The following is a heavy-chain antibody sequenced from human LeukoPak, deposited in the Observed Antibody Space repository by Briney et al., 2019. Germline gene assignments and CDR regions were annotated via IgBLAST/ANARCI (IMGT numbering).Heavy chain of an antibody. V-gene: IGHV4-59*01. D-gene: IGHD5-18*01. CDR3: ARDRWLGY. CDR1: GGSISSYY. Sequence: SETLSLTCTVSGGSISSYYWIWVRQPPGKGLEGVGYIYYNGSTNYNPSRKSRVTISVDTSKNQFSLKVSSVTGADTAVYYCARDRWLGYWGQGTLVTVSS. CDR2: IYYNGST. J-gene: IGHJ4*02.